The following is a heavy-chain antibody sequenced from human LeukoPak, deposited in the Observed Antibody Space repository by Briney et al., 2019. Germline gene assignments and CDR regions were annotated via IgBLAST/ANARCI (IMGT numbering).Heavy chain of an antibody. CDR1: GFSFTNFA. CDR2: ISHDGTTK. D-gene: IGHD1-26*01. CDR3: ARARRTWHLLTLGF. V-gene: IGHV3-30*04. Sequence: GRSLRLSCAASGFSFTNFAIHWVSQAPGKGLEWLAVISHDGTTKYYADSVKGRFTISRDNSNNSLSLQMNSLSAEDTAVYYCARARRTWHLLTLGFWGQGTMVTVSS. J-gene: IGHJ4*02.